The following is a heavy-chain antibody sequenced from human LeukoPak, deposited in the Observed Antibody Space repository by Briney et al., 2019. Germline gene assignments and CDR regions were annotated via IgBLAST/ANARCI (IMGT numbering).Heavy chain of an antibody. CDR1: GFTVSSNY. Sequence: GGSLRLSCAASGFTVSSNYMSWVRQAPGKGLEWVSVIYSGGSTYYADSVKGRFTISRDNSKNTLYLQMNSLRAEDTAVYYCARDPSVYCSSTSCYTGVNIQSYGMDVWGQGNPGHRLL. J-gene: IGHJ6*02. CDR2: IYSGGST. V-gene: IGHV3-66*01. D-gene: IGHD2-2*02. CDR3: ARDPSVYCSSTSCYTGVNIQSYGMDV.